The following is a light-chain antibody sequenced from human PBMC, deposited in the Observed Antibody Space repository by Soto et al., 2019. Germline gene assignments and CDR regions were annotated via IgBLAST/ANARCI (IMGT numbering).Light chain of an antibody. CDR2: GVK. J-gene: IGLJ1*01. CDR3: SSYTTSYFYV. CDR1: GRDIGAYDY. V-gene: IGLV2-14*01. Sequence: HSVLTQPASVSGSPGQSITISCTGSGRDIGAYDYVSWYQQHPGKAPKLLIYGVKNRPSGVSYRFSASKSAFTASLTISGLQAEDEAHYYCSSYTTSYFYVFGTGTKVTV.